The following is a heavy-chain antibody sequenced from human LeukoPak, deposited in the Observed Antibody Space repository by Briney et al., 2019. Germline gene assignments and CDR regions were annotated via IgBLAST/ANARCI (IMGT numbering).Heavy chain of an antibody. V-gene: IGHV3-23*01. D-gene: IGHD1-1*01. CDR2: VSGNGLSK. CDR1: GFTSSNHP. J-gene: IGHJ4*02. CDR3: AKGNGDFLDY. Sequence: GGSLRLSCAVSGFTSSNHPMTWVRQAPGKGLEWVAGVSGNGLSKYYADSMKGRFTVSRYNAKNTVYLQMNSLRADDTAVYYCAKGNGDFLDYWGQGTLVTVSS.